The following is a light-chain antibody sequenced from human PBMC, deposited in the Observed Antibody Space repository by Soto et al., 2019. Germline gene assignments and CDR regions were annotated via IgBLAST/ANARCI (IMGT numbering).Light chain of an antibody. Sequence: QSVLTQPPSVSAAPGQTVTISCSGSSSNIANNYVFWYQQLPGTAPKLLIYDNSERPSGILDRFSASKSGTSATLGITGLQTGDEADYYCGTWDSSLSGVVFGGGTKLTVL. V-gene: IGLV1-51*01. J-gene: IGLJ2*01. CDR2: DNS. CDR1: SSNIANNY. CDR3: GTWDSSLSGVV.